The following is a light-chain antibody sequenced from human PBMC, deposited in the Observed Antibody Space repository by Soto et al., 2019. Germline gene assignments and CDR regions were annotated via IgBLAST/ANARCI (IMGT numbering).Light chain of an antibody. Sequence: EILMTQSPATLSVSPGETATLPRQASQRVSTKLAWYQQKPGQAPRLLLNGASTRATGGPARCSGWGSWGEFALTISSLQSEDFAVYYCQQYHNWPPITFGQGTRLEI. V-gene: IGKV3-15*01. CDR3: QQYHNWPPIT. J-gene: IGKJ5*01. CDR1: QRVSTK. CDR2: GAS.